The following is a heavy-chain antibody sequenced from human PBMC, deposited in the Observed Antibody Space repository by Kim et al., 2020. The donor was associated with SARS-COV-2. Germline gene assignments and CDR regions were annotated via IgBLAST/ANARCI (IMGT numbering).Heavy chain of an antibody. V-gene: IGHV3-23*01. D-gene: IGHD3-10*01. Sequence: GGSLRLSCTASGFTFSSYAMSWVRQAPGKGPEWVSSISGGGGDIYYADSVKGRFTISRDKSNNTLYLQMNSLRAEDTAVYYCARANASGSRIGQLDYWG. CDR3: ARANASGSRIGQLDY. J-gene: IGHJ4*01. CDR1: GFTFSSYA. CDR2: ISGGGGDI.